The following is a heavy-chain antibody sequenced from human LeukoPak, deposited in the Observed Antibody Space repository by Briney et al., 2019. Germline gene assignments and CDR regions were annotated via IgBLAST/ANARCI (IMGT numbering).Heavy chain of an antibody. CDR1: GFTFSSYS. V-gene: IGHV3-48*01. J-gene: IGHJ4*02. D-gene: IGHD3-16*01. Sequence: GGTLRLSCAASGFTFSSYSMNWVRQAPGKGLEWVSYISSSSSVKYYADPVKGRFSISRDNAKNSLYLQMNSLRVEDTAVYYCATDTSVRYWGQGTLVTVSS. CDR2: ISSSSSVK. CDR3: ATDTSVRY.